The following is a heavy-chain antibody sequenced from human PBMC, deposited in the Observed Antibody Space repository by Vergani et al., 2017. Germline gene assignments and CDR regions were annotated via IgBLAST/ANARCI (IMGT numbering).Heavy chain of an antibody. D-gene: IGHD6-19*01. V-gene: IGHV3-21*04. Sequence: EVQLVESGGGLVKPGGSLRLSCAASGFTFSNYSMNWVRQAPGKGLEWVSSISISSSYIYYADSVKGRLTISRDNAKNTLYLQMNSLRAEDTAVYYCAKSSGWEDDAFDIWGQGTMVTVSS. CDR1: GFTFSNYS. CDR2: ISISSSYI. CDR3: AKSSGWEDDAFDI. J-gene: IGHJ3*02.